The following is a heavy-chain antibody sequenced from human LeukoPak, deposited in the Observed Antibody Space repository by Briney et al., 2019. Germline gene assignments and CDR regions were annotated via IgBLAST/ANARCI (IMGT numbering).Heavy chain of an antibody. V-gene: IGHV5-51*01. J-gene: IGHJ6*03. D-gene: IGHD6-19*01. CDR2: IYPGDSDT. CDR1: GYSFTSYW. Sequence: GESLKISCKGSGYSFTSYWIGWVRQMPGKGLEWMGIIYPGDSDTRYSTSFQGQVTISADKSISTAYLQWSSLKASDTAMYYCARHLRAVAGTNYYYYYYMDVWGKGTTVTVSS. CDR3: ARHLRAVAGTNYYYYYYMDV.